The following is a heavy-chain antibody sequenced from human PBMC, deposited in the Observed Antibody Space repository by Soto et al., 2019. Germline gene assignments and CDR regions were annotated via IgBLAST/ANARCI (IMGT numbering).Heavy chain of an antibody. J-gene: IGHJ3*02. CDR3: ARNREHWLDGSDAFDI. D-gene: IGHD6-19*01. CDR1: GFTFNSYS. Sequence: EVQLVESGGGLVQPGGSLRLSCAASGFTFNSYSKNWVRQAPGKGLEWGSYISSSSTTIYYGDSVKGRFTISRDNGKNSLYLQMNSLRAEDTAVYYCARNREHWLDGSDAFDIWGQGTMVTVSS. CDR2: ISSSSTTI. V-gene: IGHV3-48*01.